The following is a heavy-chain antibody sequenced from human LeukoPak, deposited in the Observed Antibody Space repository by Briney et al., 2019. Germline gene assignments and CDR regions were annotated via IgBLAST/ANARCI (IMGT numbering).Heavy chain of an antibody. CDR3: AIQTTYYYDSSGYSTLLPDY. Sequence: SVKVSCKASGYTFSTYGISWVRQAPGQGLEWMGGIIPIFGTANYAQKFQGRVTITTDESTSTAYMELSSLRSEDTAVYYCAIQTTYYYDSSGYSTLLPDYWGQGTLVTVSS. D-gene: IGHD3-22*01. J-gene: IGHJ4*02. CDR2: IIPIFGTA. CDR1: GYTFSTYG. V-gene: IGHV1-69*05.